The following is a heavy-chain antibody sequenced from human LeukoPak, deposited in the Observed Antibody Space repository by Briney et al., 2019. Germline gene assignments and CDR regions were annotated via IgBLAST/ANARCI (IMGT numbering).Heavy chain of an antibody. V-gene: IGHV1-69*05. D-gene: IGHD3-22*01. CDR2: IIPIFGTA. CDR3: ATQRGDSSGYYGGY. CDR1: GGTFSSYA. Sequence: ASVKVSCKASGGTFSSYAISWVRQAPGRGLEWMGGIIPIFGTANYAQKFQGRVTITTDESTSTAYMELSSLRSEDTAVYYCATQRGDSSGYYGGYWGQGTLVTVSS. J-gene: IGHJ4*02.